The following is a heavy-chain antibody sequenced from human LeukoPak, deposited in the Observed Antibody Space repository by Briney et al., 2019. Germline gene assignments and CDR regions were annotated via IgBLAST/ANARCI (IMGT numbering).Heavy chain of an antibody. CDR2: ISSSSSYI. CDR1: GFTVSSNS. J-gene: IGHJ4*02. D-gene: IGHD1-26*01. Sequence: GGSLRLSCTVSGFTVSSNSMSWVRQAPGKGLEWVSSISSSSSYIYYADSVKGRFTISRDNAKNSLYLQMNSLRAEDTAVYYCARGLAQWELSNFDYWGQGTLVTVSS. CDR3: ARGLAQWELSNFDY. V-gene: IGHV3-21*01.